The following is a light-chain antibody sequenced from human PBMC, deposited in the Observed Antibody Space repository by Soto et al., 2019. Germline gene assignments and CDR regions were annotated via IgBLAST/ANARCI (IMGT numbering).Light chain of an antibody. CDR2: AAS. V-gene: IGKV1-27*01. Sequence: DIQLTQSPSSLSASVGDRVTITCRASQGIGNFLAWYQQKPVKVPKLLISAASSLQSGVPSRFSGRGSGTDFTLIITSLQPEDVATYYCQKYSSVITFGQGTRLEIK. CDR3: QKYSSVIT. J-gene: IGKJ5*01. CDR1: QGIGNF.